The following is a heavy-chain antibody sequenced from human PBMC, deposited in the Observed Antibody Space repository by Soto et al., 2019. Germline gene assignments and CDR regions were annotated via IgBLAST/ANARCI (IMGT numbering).Heavy chain of an antibody. Sequence: PGGSLRLSCAASGFTFSSYAMSRVRQAPGKGLEWVSAISGSGGSTYYADSVKGRFTISRDNSRNTLYLQMNSLRAEDTAVYYYAKARTTDVYYYYGMDVWGQGTTVTVSS. J-gene: IGHJ6*02. CDR1: GFTFSSYA. V-gene: IGHV3-23*01. CDR3: AKARTTDVYYYYGMDV. D-gene: IGHD4-17*01. CDR2: ISGSGGST.